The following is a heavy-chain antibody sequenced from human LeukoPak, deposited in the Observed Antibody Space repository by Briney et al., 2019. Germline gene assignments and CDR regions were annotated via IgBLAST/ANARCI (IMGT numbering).Heavy chain of an antibody. CDR2: INPNSGGT. D-gene: IGHD6-13*01. V-gene: IGHV1-2*02. CDR1: GYTFTGYY. J-gene: IGHJ4*02. Sequence: GASVKVSCKASGYTFTGYYMHWVRQAPGQGLEWMGWINPNSGGTNYAQKFQGRVTMTRDTSISTAYMGLSRLRSDDAAVSYCARGVASSSWHSRSSGPTLDYWGQGTLVTVSS. CDR3: ARGVASSSWHSRSSGPTLDY.